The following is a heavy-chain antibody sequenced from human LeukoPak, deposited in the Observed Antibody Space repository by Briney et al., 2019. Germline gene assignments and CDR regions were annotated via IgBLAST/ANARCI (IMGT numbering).Heavy chain of an antibody. CDR3: ARLTGATRDDY. V-gene: IGHV3-48*04. J-gene: IGHJ4*02. D-gene: IGHD1-26*01. CDR2: ISSSSSTI. Sequence: GGSLRLSCAASGFTFSSCSMNWVRQAPGKGLEWVSYISSSSSTIYYADSVKGRFTISRDNAKSSLYLQMNSLRAEDTAVYYCARLTGATRDDYWGQGTLVTVSS. CDR1: GFTFSSCS.